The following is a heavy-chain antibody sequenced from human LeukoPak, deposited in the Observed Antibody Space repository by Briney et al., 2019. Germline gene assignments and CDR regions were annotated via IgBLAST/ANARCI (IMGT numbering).Heavy chain of an antibody. CDR2: VRFDGGEK. Sequence: GGAVSLSCAASGFIFSSFDIHWVRQTPGKGLEWVAFVRFDGGEKYYADSVKGRFTVSKDNSKNTLYLQINSLRPEDTAVYYCAKGGARDVWYFAYWGLGVLVTVSS. J-gene: IGHJ4*02. V-gene: IGHV3-30*02. CDR3: AKGGARDVWYFAY. CDR1: GFIFSSFD. D-gene: IGHD2-8*01.